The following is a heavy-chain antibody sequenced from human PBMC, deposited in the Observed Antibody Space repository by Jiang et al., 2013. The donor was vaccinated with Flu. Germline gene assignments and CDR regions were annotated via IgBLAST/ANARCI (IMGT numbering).Heavy chain of an antibody. V-gene: IGHV4-38-2*01. CDR3: ARSPLGSYDFWSGYSYYFDY. D-gene: IGHD3-3*01. CDR2: IYHSGST. J-gene: IGHJ4*02. Sequence: GSGLVKPSETLSLTCAVSGYSISSGYFWGWIRQPPGKGLEWIGSIYHSGSTYYNPSLKSRVTISVDTSKNQFSLKLSSVTAADTAVYYCARSPLGSYDFWSGYSYYFDYWGQGTLVTVSS. CDR1: GYSISSGYF.